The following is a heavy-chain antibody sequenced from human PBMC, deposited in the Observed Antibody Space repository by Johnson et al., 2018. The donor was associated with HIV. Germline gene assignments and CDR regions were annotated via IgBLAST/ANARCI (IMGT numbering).Heavy chain of an antibody. V-gene: IGHV3-66*01. J-gene: IGHJ3*02. D-gene: IGHD2-21*02. CDR2: IQSGENT. CDR3: AGGVTVAFDI. CDR1: GFTVGSNS. Sequence: VQLVESGGGVVQPGRSLRLSCAASGFTVGSNSMSWVRQAPGKGLEWLSVIQSGENTLYADSVQGRFIVSRDDSNNTLYVQMNSLRGEDTAGYYCAGGVTVAFDIWGPGTVVTVSS.